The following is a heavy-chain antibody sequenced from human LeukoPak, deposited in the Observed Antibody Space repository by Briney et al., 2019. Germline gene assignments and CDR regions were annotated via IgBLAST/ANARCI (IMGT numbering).Heavy chain of an antibody. V-gene: IGHV4-34*01. CDR2: INHSGST. Sequence: SETLSLTCAVYGGFFSGYYWSWIRQPPGKGLEWIGEINHSGSTNYNPSLKSRVTISVDTSKNQFSLKLSSVTAADTAVYYCARGASSSWFHTADFDYWGQGTLVTVSS. CDR3: ARGASSSWFHTADFDY. J-gene: IGHJ4*02. CDR1: GGFFSGYY. D-gene: IGHD6-13*01.